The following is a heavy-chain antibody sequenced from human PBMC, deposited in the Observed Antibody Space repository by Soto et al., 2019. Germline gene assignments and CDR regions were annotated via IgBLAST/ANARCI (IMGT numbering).Heavy chain of an antibody. D-gene: IGHD1-26*01. Sequence: EVQLVESGGGLVKPGGSLRLSCAASGFTFSNAWMSWVRQAPGKGLEWVGRIKSKTDGGTTDYAAPVKGRFTISRDDSKNTLYLQMNSLKTEDTAVYYCTTDEGGRYYMTYFDYWGQGTLVTVSS. J-gene: IGHJ4*02. CDR2: IKSKTDGGTT. V-gene: IGHV3-15*01. CDR3: TTDEGGRYYMTYFDY. CDR1: GFTFSNAW.